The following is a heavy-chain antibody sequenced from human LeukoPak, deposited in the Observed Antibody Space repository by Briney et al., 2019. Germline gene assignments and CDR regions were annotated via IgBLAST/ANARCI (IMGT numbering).Heavy chain of an antibody. CDR1: GFTFSNFG. Sequence: PGGSLRLSCAASGFTFSNFGMHWVRQAPGKGLEWVAFIRFDGTSEFYADSVKGRFTISRDNSKNTLYLEMNSLRAEDTAVYYCAKDIGSYYDYWGQGILVTVSS. J-gene: IGHJ4*02. CDR3: AKDIGSYYDY. D-gene: IGHD3-10*01. V-gene: IGHV3-30*02. CDR2: IRFDGTSE.